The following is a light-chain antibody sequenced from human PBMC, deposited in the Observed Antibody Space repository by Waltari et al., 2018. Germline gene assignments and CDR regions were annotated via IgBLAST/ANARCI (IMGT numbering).Light chain of an antibody. J-gene: IGKJ4*01. CDR3: QQSYRTPPLT. CDR1: QSISGD. CDR2: ATS. Sequence: DIQMTQSPSSLSAAVGDRVTITCWASQSISGDLNLYQQKPGKAPKVLIYATSSLQSGVPSRFSGSGSGTDFTLTISSLQPEDFATYYCQQSYRTPPLTFGGGTKVEIK. V-gene: IGKV1-39*01.